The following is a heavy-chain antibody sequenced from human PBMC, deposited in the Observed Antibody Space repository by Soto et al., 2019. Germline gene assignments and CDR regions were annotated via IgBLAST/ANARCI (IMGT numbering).Heavy chain of an antibody. V-gene: IGHV3-30*18. J-gene: IGHJ6*02. Sequence: GGSLRLSCAASGFTFSHYAIHWVRQAPGKGLEWVAVISYDGTNKDYADSVKGRFTISRDNSKNTLYLQMNSLRAEDTAVYYCAKEMSPDFGGGDYGMDVWGQGTTVTVSS. CDR1: GFTFSHYA. D-gene: IGHD3-16*01. CDR2: ISYDGTNK. CDR3: AKEMSPDFGGGDYGMDV.